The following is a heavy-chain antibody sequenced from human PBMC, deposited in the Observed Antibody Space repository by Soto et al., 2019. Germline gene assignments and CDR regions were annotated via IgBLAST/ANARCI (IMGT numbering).Heavy chain of an antibody. D-gene: IGHD3-16*01. J-gene: IGHJ4*02. Sequence: SXRVSCAASGCSCKDYYSTLIRHTPEKGLEWISTITSSGGNAYYAASVKGRVTISRDNAHNSLYLQMSGLRAEDTALYYCEREMYTHYVNYLEIWGPGTLV. CDR3: EREMYTHYVNYLEI. V-gene: IGHV3-11*01. CDR2: ITSSGGNA. CDR1: GCSCKDYY.